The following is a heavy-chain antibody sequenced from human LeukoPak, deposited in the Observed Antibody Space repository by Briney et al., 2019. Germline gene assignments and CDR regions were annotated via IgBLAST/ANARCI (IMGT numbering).Heavy chain of an antibody. V-gene: IGHV3-23*01. CDR2: ISGSGGST. CDR3: AKAPLIRKRLGAFDI. D-gene: IGHD5-24*01. Sequence: ETLSLTCAVAGGSISSSNWWSRARQPPGKGLEWVSAISGSGGSTYYADSVKGRFTISRDNSKNTLYLQMNSLRAEDTAVYYCAKAPLIRKRLGAFDIWGQGTMVTVSS. J-gene: IGHJ3*02. CDR1: GGSISSSN.